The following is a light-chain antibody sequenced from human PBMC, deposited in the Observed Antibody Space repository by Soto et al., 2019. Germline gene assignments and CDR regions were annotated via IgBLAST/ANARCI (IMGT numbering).Light chain of an antibody. CDR3: QQYDYWLSLT. CDR1: ESVSNN. V-gene: IGKV3-15*01. CDR2: GAY. J-gene: IGKJ4*01. Sequence: EXVMTQSPATLSLALGERATLSCSASESVSNNLAWYHQRPGQAPRLLIYGAYTRSTGIPDRFSGSGSGTEFTITITSPQSEDFGFYFCQQYDYWLSLTFGGGTKVAIK.